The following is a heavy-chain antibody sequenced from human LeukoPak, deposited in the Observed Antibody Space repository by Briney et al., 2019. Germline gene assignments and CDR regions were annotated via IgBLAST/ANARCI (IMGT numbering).Heavy chain of an antibody. CDR1: GFTFSSYS. Sequence: GGSLRLSCAASGFTFSSYSMNWVRQAPGKGLGWVSSISSSSSYIYYADSVKGRFTISRDNAKNSLYLQMNSLRAEDTAVYYCAEGCSSTSCLFGMDVWGQGTTVTVSS. CDR2: ISSSSSYI. J-gene: IGHJ6*02. CDR3: AEGCSSTSCLFGMDV. D-gene: IGHD2-2*01. V-gene: IGHV3-21*01.